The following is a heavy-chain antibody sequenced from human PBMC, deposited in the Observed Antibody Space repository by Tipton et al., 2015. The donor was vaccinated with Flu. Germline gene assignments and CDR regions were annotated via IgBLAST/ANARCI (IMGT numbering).Heavy chain of an antibody. CDR2: VTWNGDTI. D-gene: IGHD6-19*01. Sequence: SLRLSCAASGFTFADFSMHWVRQSPGRGLQWVAGVTWNGDTIAYAASVQGRFTISRDNTRSSLFLQMDRLRPEDTALYYCVKDFGASGWAWHFDFWGRGTQVHVSS. V-gene: IGHV3-9*01. J-gene: IGHJ2*01. CDR3: VKDFGASGWAWHFDF. CDR1: GFTFADFS.